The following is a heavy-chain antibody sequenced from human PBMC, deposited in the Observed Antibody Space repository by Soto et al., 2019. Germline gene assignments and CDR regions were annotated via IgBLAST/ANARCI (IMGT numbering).Heavy chain of an antibody. V-gene: IGHV1-18*01. D-gene: IGHD3-22*01. CDR3: ARGPTDYYDNSGNYFLDY. CDR1: GYTFTTYG. CDR2: ISTYNGNT. Sequence: QVQLVQSGAEVKKPGASVKVSCKASGYTFTTYGMSWVRQAPGQGLDWMGWISTYNGNTKYAERLQGRGTMTTDTPQSTAYLELRSLRSDDTAVYYCARGPTDYYDNSGNYFLDYWGQGTLVTVSS. J-gene: IGHJ4*02.